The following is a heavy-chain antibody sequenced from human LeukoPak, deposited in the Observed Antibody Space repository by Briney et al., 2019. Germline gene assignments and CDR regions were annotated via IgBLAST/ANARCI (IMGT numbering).Heavy chain of an antibody. J-gene: IGHJ4*02. CDR2: ISSRGGTI. D-gene: IGHD5-18*01. Sequence: GGSLRLFCAASGFIFSDYYMYWIRQAPGKGLEWVSSISSRGGTIYYADSAKGRFTISRDNAKNSLYLQMNSLRAGDTAVYYCARATRADTAMVNFDYWGQGTLVTVSS. CDR1: GFIFSDYY. CDR3: ARATRADTAMVNFDY. V-gene: IGHV3-11*01.